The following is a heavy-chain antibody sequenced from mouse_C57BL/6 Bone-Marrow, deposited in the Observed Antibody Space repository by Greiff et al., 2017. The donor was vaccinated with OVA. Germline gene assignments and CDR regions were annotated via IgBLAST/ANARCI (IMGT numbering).Heavy chain of an antibody. Sequence: EVKLVESGGDLVKPGGSLKLSCAASGFTFSSYGMSWVRQTPDKRLAWVATISSGGSYTYYPDSVKGRFTISRDNAKNTLYLQMSSLKSEDTAMYYCARMGTNAMDYWGQGTSVTVSS. V-gene: IGHV5-6*01. J-gene: IGHJ4*01. D-gene: IGHD2-3*01. CDR3: ARMGTNAMDY. CDR2: ISSGGSYT. CDR1: GFTFSSYG.